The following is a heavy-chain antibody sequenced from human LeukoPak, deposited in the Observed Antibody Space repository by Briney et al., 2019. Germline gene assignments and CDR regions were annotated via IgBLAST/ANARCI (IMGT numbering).Heavy chain of an antibody. D-gene: IGHD5-12*01. V-gene: IGHV4-59*08. Sequence: SETLSLTCTISGGSISSYYWSWIRQPPGKGLEWIGYIYYSGSTNYNPSLKSRVTISVDTSKNQFSLKLSSVTAADTAVYYCARLRRDGYKDAFEIWGQGTMVTVSS. CDR3: ARLRRDGYKDAFEI. CDR1: GGSISSYY. J-gene: IGHJ3*02. CDR2: IYYSGST.